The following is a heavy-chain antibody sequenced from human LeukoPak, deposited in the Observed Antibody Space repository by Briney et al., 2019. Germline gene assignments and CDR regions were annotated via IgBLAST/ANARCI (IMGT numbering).Heavy chain of an antibody. CDR3: ARDPYMYYFDY. CDR1: GGSISSYY. D-gene: IGHD4-11*01. CDR2: IYHSGST. V-gene: IGHV4-59*01. J-gene: IGHJ4*02. Sequence: SETLSLTCTVSGGSISSYYWSWIRQPPGKGLEWIGYIYHSGSTNYNPSLKSRVTISVDTSKNQFSLKLSSVTAADTAVYYCARDPYMYYFDYWGQGTLVTVSS.